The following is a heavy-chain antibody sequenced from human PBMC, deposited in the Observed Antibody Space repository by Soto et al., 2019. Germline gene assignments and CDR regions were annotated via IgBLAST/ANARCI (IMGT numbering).Heavy chain of an antibody. V-gene: IGHV3-48*03. CDR2: ISSSGSTI. J-gene: IGHJ6*02. D-gene: IGHD3-22*01. CDR3: ARSMIVVVIHYYYGMDV. CDR1: GVTFSSYE. Sequence: PAGSLRLSCAASGVTFSSYEMNWVRQAPGKGLGWVSYISSSGSTIYYADSVKGRFTISRDNAKNSLYLQMNSLRAEDTAVYYCARSMIVVVIHYYYGMDVWGQGTTVTVSS.